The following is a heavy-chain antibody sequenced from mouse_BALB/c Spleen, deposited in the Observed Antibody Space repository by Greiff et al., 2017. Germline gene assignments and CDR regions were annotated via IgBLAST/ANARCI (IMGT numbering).Heavy chain of an antibody. D-gene: IGHD2-2*01. V-gene: IGHV2-5-1*01. Sequence: QVQLKQSGPSLVQPSQSLSITCTVSGFSLTSYGVHWVRQSPGKGLEWLGVIWRGGSTDYNAAFMSRLSITKDNSKSQVFFKMNSLQADDTAIYYCAKNGYDGGGYYAMDYWGQGTSVTVSS. CDR3: AKNGYDGGGYYAMDY. J-gene: IGHJ4*01. CDR1: GFSLTSYG. CDR2: IWRGGST.